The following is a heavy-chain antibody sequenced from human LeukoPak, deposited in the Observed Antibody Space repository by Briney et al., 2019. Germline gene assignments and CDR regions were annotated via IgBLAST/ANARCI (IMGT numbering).Heavy chain of an antibody. J-gene: IGHJ6*04. V-gene: IGHV3-48*03. CDR3: AELGITMIGGV. CDR1: GFTFSSYE. CDR2: ISSSGSTI. Sequence: PAGSLRLSCAASGFTFSSYEMNWVRQAPGKGLEWVSYISSSGSTIYYADSVEGRFTISRDNAKNSLYLQMNSLRAEDTAVYYCAELGITMIGGVWGKGTTVTISS. D-gene: IGHD3-10*02.